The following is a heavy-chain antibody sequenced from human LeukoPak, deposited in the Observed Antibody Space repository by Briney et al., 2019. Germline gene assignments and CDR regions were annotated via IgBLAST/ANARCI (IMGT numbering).Heavy chain of an antibody. CDR2: INTDGSFT. V-gene: IGHV3-74*01. CDR1: GFTFSDYW. J-gene: IGHJ4*02. Sequence: GGSLRLSCTASGFTFSDYWMHWVRQAPGKGLVWVSRINTDGSFTRYADSVQGRFTISRDTAKNTLFLQMNSLRAEDTAVYYCAREAKVGGALQYWGQGTLVTVSS. D-gene: IGHD1-26*01. CDR3: AREAKVGGALQY.